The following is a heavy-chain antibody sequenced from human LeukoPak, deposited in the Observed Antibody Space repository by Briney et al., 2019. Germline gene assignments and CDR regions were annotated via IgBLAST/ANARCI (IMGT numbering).Heavy chain of an antibody. CDR2: MNPSSGNT. V-gene: IGHV1-8*01. J-gene: IGHJ5*02. CDR1: GYTFTSYD. CDR3: ATGVVPIWFDP. D-gene: IGHD3-3*01. Sequence: ASVKVSCKASGYTFTSYDINWVRQATGQGLEWMGWMNPSSGNTGYAQKFQGRVTMTRNTSISTAYMELSSLRSEDTAAYYCATGVVPIWFDPWGQGTLVTVSS.